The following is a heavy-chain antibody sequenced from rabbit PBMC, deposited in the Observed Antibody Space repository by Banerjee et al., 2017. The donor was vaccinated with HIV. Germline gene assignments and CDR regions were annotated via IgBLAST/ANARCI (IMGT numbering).Heavy chain of an antibody. Sequence: QQQLEESGGGLVKPGGTLTLTCKASGLDFSSSNYIYWVRQAPGKGLEWIACIVAGSRGNTYYASWAKGRFTISKTSSTTVTLQMTSLTAADTATYFCASDIYGYGAFNLWGPGTLVTVS. J-gene: IGHJ4*01. CDR1: GLDFSSSNY. CDR2: IVAGSRGNT. CDR3: ASDIYGYGAFNL. D-gene: IGHD6-1*01. V-gene: IGHV1S45*01.